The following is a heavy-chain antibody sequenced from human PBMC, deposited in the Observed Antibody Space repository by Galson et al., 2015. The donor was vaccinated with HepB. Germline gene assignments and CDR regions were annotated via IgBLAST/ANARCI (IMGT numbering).Heavy chain of an antibody. V-gene: IGHV3-30-3*01. J-gene: IGHJ3*02. CDR2: ISYDGSNK. Sequence: SLRLSCAASGFTFSSYAMHWVRQAPGKGLEWVAVISYDGSNKYYADSVKGRFTISRDNSKNTLYLQMNSLRAEDTAVYYCARVNPVLGAFDIWGQGTMVTVSS. CDR1: GFTFSSYA. D-gene: IGHD6-6*01. CDR3: ARVNPVLGAFDI.